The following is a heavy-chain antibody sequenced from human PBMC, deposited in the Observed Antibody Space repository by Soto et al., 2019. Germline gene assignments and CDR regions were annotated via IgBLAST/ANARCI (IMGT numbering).Heavy chain of an antibody. D-gene: IGHD2-2*01. V-gene: IGHV1-2*02. CDR1: GYTFTGHY. CDR2: INPNSGGT. Sequence: QVQLVQSGAEVKKPGASVKVCCKASGYTFTGHYIHWVRQAPGQGLEWMGWINPNSGGTNYAQKFQGRVTMIRDTSISTAYMELSRLRSDDTAVYYCARVGHCSDINCYPFDYWGQGTLVTVSS. J-gene: IGHJ4*02. CDR3: ARVGHCSDINCYPFDY.